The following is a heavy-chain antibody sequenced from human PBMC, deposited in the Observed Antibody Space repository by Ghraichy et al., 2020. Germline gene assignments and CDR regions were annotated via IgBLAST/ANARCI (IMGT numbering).Heavy chain of an antibody. CDR2: ISGNGGTT. V-gene: IGHV3-23*01. D-gene: IGHD2-15*01. Sequence: GESLNISCAASGFTFSNYAMTWVRQAPGKGLEWVSGISGNGGTTYYADSVKGRFTISRDNSKNTLYLQMNSLRDEDTAVYYCAKSAGGYCTGGSCFKFDYWGQGTLVTVSS. CDR1: GFTFSNYA. CDR3: AKSAGGYCTGGSCFKFDY. J-gene: IGHJ4*02.